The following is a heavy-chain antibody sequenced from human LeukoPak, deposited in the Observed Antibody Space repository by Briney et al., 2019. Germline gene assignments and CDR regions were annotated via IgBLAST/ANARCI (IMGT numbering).Heavy chain of an antibody. Sequence: GESLKISWKGSGYSFTSYWIGWVRQLPGKGLEWMVIIYPGDSDTRYSPSFHGQVTISADKSIRTAYLQWSSLKASDTAMDCCARHRGIAAAGPLDYWGQGTLVTVSS. CDR1: GYSFTSYW. J-gene: IGHJ4*02. CDR3: ARHRGIAAAGPLDY. V-gene: IGHV5-51*01. CDR2: IYPGDSDT. D-gene: IGHD6-13*01.